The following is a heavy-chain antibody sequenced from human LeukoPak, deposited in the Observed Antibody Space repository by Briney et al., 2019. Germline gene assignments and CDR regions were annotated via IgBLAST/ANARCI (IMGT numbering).Heavy chain of an antibody. D-gene: IGHD6-13*01. CDR2: INHSGST. CDR3: ARDGPIAAAGTFY. Sequence: SETLSLTCAVYGGSFSGYYWSWIRQPPGKGLEWIGEINHSGSTNYNPSLKSRVTISVDTSKNQFSLKLSSVTAADTAVYYCARDGPIAAAGTFYWGQGTLVTVSS. CDR1: GGSFSGYY. J-gene: IGHJ4*02. V-gene: IGHV4-34*01.